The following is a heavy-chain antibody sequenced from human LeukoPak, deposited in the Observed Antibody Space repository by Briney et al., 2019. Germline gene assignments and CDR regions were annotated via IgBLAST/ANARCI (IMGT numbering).Heavy chain of an antibody. V-gene: IGHV3-23*01. CDR2: ISGSGGST. Sequence: PGGSLRLSCAASGFTFSIYTMSWVRQAPGKGLEWVSAISGSGGSTYYADSVKGRFTISRDNSKNTLYLQMNSLRAEDTAVYYCAKEFYYGSGSYYPTFDYWGQGTLVTVSS. CDR1: GFTFSIYT. D-gene: IGHD3-10*01. J-gene: IGHJ4*02. CDR3: AKEFYYGSGSYYPTFDY.